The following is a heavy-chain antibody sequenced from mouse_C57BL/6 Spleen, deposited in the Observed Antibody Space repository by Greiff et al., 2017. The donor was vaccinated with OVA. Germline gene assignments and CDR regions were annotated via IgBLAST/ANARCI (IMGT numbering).Heavy chain of an antibody. CDR2: IYPGGGYT. Sequence: LQESGAELVRPGTSVKMSCKASGYTFTNYWIGWAKQRPGHGLEWIGDIYPGGGYTNYNEKFKGKATLTADKSSSTAYMQFSSLTSEDSAIYYCARSPYYYGSSWYFDVWGTGTTVTVSS. J-gene: IGHJ1*03. CDR3: ARSPYYYGSSWYFDV. D-gene: IGHD1-1*01. V-gene: IGHV1-63*01. CDR1: GYTFTNYW.